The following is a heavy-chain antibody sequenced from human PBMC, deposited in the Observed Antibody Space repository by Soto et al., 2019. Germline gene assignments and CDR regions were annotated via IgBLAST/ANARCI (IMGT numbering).Heavy chain of an antibody. D-gene: IGHD6-6*01. CDR3: ARALVRSSSAYYYYYYYYMDV. CDR1: GGSFSGYY. Sequence: SETLSLTCAVYGGSFSGYYWSWIRQPPGKGLEWIGEINHSGSTNYNPSLKSRVTISVDTSKNQFSLKLSSVTAADTAVYYCARALVRSSSAYYYYYYYYMDVWGKGTTVTVSS. CDR2: INHSGST. V-gene: IGHV4-34*01. J-gene: IGHJ6*03.